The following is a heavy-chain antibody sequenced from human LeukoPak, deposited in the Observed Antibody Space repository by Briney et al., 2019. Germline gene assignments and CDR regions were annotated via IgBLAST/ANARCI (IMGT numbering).Heavy chain of an antibody. J-gene: IGHJ4*02. V-gene: IGHV4-4*07. CDR2: IYTSGST. D-gene: IGHD2-15*01. CDR1: GGSISSYY. CDR3: ARVSPHIVVVVAATRGDFFDY. Sequence: SETLSLTCTVSGGSISSYYWSWIRQPAGKGLEWIGRIYTSGSTNYNPSLKSRVTMSVDTSKNQFSLKLNSVTAADTAVYYCARVSPHIVVVVAATRGDFFDYWGQGTLVTVSS.